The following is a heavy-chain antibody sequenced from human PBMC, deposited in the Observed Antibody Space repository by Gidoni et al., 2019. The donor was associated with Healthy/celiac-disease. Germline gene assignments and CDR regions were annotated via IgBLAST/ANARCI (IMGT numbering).Heavy chain of an antibody. Sequence: GSSISSGSYYWSWIRQPAGKGLEWIGRIYTSGSTNYNPSLKSRVTISVDTSKNQFSLKLSSVTAADTAVYYCAGSMKPPGYYYYGMDVWGQGTTVTVSS. V-gene: IGHV4-61*02. J-gene: IGHJ6*02. CDR2: IYTSGST. D-gene: IGHD1-26*01. CDR1: GSSISSGSYY. CDR3: AGSMKPPGYYYYGMDV.